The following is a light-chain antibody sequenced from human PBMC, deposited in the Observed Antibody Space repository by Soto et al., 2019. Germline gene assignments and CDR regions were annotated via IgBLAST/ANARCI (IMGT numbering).Light chain of an antibody. V-gene: IGLV1-44*01. CDR1: SSNIGSNT. CDR2: SNN. CDR3: AAWGESLNGPV. J-gene: IGLJ2*01. Sequence: QAVVTQPPSASGTPGQRVTISCSGSSSNIGSNTVNWYQQLPGTAPKLLIDSNNQRPSGAPHRYSGSKSGTAASQAIRGVQTEDDSDYYWAAWGESLNGPVFGGGAQLT.